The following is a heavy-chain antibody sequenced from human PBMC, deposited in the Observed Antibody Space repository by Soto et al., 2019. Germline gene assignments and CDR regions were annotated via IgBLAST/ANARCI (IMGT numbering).Heavy chain of an antibody. J-gene: IGHJ4*02. D-gene: IGHD3-3*01. CDR2: ISYDGSNK. V-gene: IGHV3-30-3*01. CDR1: GFTFSSYA. CDR3: ARGTYYDFWSGYYNIDY. Sequence: PGGSLRLSCAASGFTFSSYAMHWVRQAPGKGLEWVAVISYDGSNKYYADSVKGRFTISRDNSKNTLYLQMNSLRAEDTAVYYCARGTYYDFWSGYYNIDYWGQGTLVTVSS.